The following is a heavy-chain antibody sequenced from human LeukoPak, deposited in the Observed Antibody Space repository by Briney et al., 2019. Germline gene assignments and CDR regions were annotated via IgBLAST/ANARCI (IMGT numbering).Heavy chain of an antibody. D-gene: IGHD3-10*01. J-gene: IGHJ4*02. CDR1: GFTFDDYA. CDR2: INWNSDSI. V-gene: IGHV3-9*01. CDR3: AREGRGVYYGSGSFDY. Sequence: PGGSLRLSCAVSGFTFDDYAMHWVRQVPGKGLEWVSGINWNSDSIGYADSVKGRFTTSRDNAKNSLYLQMNSLRAEDTAVYYCAREGRGVYYGSGSFDYWGQGTLVTVSS.